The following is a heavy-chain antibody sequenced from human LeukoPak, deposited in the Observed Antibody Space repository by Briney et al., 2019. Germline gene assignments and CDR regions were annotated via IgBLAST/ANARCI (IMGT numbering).Heavy chain of an antibody. CDR1: GFTFNNYA. Sequence: HPGGSLRLSCEASGFTFNNYAMNWVRQAPGKGLEWVSGISGSGGTTYYADSVKGRFTISRDNSKNTVYLQMNSLRADDTAVYYCAKDHVTVSGFDVWGQGTMVTVSS. J-gene: IGHJ3*01. V-gene: IGHV3-23*01. CDR2: ISGSGGTT. D-gene: IGHD6-19*01. CDR3: AKDHVTVSGFDV.